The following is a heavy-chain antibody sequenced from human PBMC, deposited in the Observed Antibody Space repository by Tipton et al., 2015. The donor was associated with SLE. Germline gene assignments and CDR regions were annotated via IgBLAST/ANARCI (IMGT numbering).Heavy chain of an antibody. V-gene: IGHV3-7*01. Sequence: SLRLSCAASGFTFSSYGMHWVRQAPGKGLEWVANIKQDGSEKYYVDSVKGRFTISRDNAKNSLYLQMNSLRAEDTAVYYCATPEWELPKHWGQGTLVTVSS. CDR2: IKQDGSEK. D-gene: IGHD1-26*01. J-gene: IGHJ1*01. CDR3: ATPEWELPKH. CDR1: GFTFSSYG.